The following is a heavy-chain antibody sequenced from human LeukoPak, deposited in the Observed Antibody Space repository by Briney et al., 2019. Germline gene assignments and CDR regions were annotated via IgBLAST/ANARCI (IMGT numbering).Heavy chain of an antibody. CDR3: ARMDIVATIMFDY. CDR2: INHSGST. D-gene: IGHD5-12*01. J-gene: IGHJ4*02. Sequence: SETLSLTCAVYGGSISGYYWSWIRQPPGKGLEWIGEINHSGSTNYNPSLKSRVTISVDTSKNQFSLKLSSVTAADTAVYYCARMDIVATIMFDYWGQGTLVTVSS. CDR1: GGSISGYY. V-gene: IGHV4-34*01.